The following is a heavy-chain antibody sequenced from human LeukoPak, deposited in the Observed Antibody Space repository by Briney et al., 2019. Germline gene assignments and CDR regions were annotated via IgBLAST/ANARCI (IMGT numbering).Heavy chain of an antibody. CDR2: INHSGST. Sequence: SETLSLTCTVYGGSFSGYYWSWIRQPPGKGLEWIGEINHSGSTNYNPSLKSRVTISVDTSKNQFSLKLSSVTAADTAVYYCARGGSSSWLSRFDYWGQGTLVTVSS. CDR3: ARGGSSSWLSRFDY. D-gene: IGHD6-13*01. J-gene: IGHJ4*02. V-gene: IGHV4-34*01. CDR1: GGSFSGYY.